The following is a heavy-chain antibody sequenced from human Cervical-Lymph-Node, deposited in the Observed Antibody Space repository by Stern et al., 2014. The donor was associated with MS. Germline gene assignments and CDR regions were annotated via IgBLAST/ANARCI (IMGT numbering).Heavy chain of an antibody. V-gene: IGHV1-8*02. J-gene: IGHJ4*02. CDR3: ARRRIWPQLPDF. CDR2: MNPNSGST. Sequence: QVQLVESGAEVKKPGASVKVSCKASGYAFTGYDLHWVRQATGQGLEWMGWMNPNSGSTGSAQKFQGRVTMTRNTSTDTAYLELSSLRSDDTAVYYCARRRIWPQLPDFWGQGTLVTVSS. D-gene: IGHD1-1*01. CDR1: GYAFTGYD.